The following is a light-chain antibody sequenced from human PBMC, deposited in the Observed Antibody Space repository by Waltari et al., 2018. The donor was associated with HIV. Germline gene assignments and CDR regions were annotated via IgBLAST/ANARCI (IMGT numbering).Light chain of an antibody. CDR3: QQYYSTPWT. CDR1: QSVLYSSNNKNY. J-gene: IGKJ1*01. Sequence: DIVMTQSPDSLAVSLGERTTINCKSSQSVLYSSNNKNYLAWYQQKPGQPPKLLIYWACTRESGVPDRFSGRGSGTDFTLTISSLQAEDVAVYYCQQYYSTPWTFGQGTKVEIK. V-gene: IGKV4-1*01. CDR2: WAC.